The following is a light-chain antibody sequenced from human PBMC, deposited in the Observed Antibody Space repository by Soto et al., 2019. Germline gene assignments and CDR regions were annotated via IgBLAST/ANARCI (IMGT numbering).Light chain of an antibody. CDR2: RNN. Sequence: QSVLTQPPSASGTPGQRVTISCSGSSSNIGSKYVYWYQQLPGTAPKLLIYRNNQRPSGVPDRFSGSKSGTSASLAISGLRSEDEADYYCAAWDANVGVLAFGGGTQLTVL. CDR3: AAWDANVGVLA. CDR1: SSNIGSKY. V-gene: IGLV1-47*01. J-gene: IGLJ2*01.